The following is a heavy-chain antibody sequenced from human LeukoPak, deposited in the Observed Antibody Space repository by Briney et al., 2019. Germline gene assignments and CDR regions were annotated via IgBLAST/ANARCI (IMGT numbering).Heavy chain of an antibody. CDR2: ISGSGGST. Sequence: PGGSLRLSCAASGFTFSSYAMSWVRQAPGKGLEWVSAISGSGGSTYYADSVKGRFTISRDNSKNTLYLQMNSLRAEDTAVYYCAKDLFFSSAVEEAVDFDYWGQGTLVTVSS. V-gene: IGHV3-23*01. D-gene: IGHD6-19*01. CDR3: AKDLFFSSAVEEAVDFDY. CDR1: GFTFSSYA. J-gene: IGHJ4*02.